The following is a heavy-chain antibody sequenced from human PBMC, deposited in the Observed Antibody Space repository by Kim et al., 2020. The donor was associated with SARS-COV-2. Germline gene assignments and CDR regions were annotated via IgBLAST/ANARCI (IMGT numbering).Heavy chain of an antibody. J-gene: IGHJ2*01. CDR2: IYYSGST. Sequence: SETLSLTCTVSGGSISSSSYYWGWIRQPPGKGLEWIGSIYYSGSTYYNPSLKSRVTISVDTSKNQFSLKLSSVTAADTAVYYCARPSLRWYPHWYFDLWGRGTLVTVSS. CDR3: ARPSLRWYPHWYFDL. D-gene: IGHD4-17*01. CDR1: GGSISSSSYY. V-gene: IGHV4-39*01.